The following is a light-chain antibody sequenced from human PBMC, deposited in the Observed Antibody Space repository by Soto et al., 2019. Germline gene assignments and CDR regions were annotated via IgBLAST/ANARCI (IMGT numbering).Light chain of an antibody. J-gene: IGKJ1*01. V-gene: IGKV1-39*01. CDR3: QQSYSAPPT. CDR1: QSISTS. CDR2: SAS. Sequence: DIQMTQSPSSLSASLGDRVTMTCLASQSISTSLVWYQHKLGKAPNLLIYSASSLQSGVPSRFSGSGSGTDFTLTISSLQPEDFATYYCQQSYSAPPTFGQGTKVDIK.